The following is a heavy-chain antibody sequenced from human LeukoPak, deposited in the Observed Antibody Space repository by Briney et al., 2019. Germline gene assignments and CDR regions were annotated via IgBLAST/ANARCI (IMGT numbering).Heavy chain of an antibody. V-gene: IGHV3-9*03. CDR2: ISWNSGSI. J-gene: IGHJ4*02. Sequence: PGGSLRLSCAASGFTLDDYAMHWVRQAPGKGLEWVSGISWNSGSIGYADSVKGRFTISRDNAKNSLYLQMNSLRAEDMALYYCARDLDLDYWGQGTLVTVSS. CDR1: GFTLDDYA. CDR3: ARDLDLDY.